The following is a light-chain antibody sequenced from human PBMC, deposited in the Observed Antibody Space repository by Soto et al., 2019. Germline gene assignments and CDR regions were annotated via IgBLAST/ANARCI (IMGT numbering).Light chain of an antibody. CDR1: QSVTSNS. J-gene: IGKJ2*01. V-gene: IGKV3-20*01. CDR3: QQCGSSPQT. CDR2: GAS. Sequence: EIVLTQSPGTLSLSPGERATLSCRASQSVTSNSLAWYQQKPGQPPRLLIYGASSRATGIPDRFSGSGSGKDFTLTINRLEPEDFAVYYCQQCGSSPQTFGQGTKLEIK.